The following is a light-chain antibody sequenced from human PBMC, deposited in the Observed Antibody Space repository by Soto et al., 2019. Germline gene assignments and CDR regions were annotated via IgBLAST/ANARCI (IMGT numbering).Light chain of an antibody. J-gene: IGLJ2*01. Sequence: QPVLTQPASVSGSPGQSITISCTGTSSDVGGYNYVSWYQQHPGKAPKLMIYDVSNRPSGVSNRFSGSKSGNTASLTISGLQAEDEADYYCSSYTSSSTLWVVFGGGTKVTVL. CDR2: DVS. CDR1: SSDVGGYNY. CDR3: SSYTSSSTLWVV. V-gene: IGLV2-14*01.